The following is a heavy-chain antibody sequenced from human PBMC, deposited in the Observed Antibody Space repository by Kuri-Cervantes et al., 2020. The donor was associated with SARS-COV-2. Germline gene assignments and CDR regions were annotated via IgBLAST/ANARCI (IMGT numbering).Heavy chain of an antibody. CDR1: GGSFSRTDYY. Sequence: SETLSLTCSVFGGSFSRTDYYWGWIRQSPGKGLEWIGNVLYSGSTYFNPSLQSRVSLSVDTSKNQFSLKLTSVAAADTAVYYCARRLQGMVYESYYYGMDVWGQGTTVTVSS. CDR3: ARRLQGMVYESYYYGMDV. D-gene: IGHD2-8*01. J-gene: IGHJ6*02. V-gene: IGHV4-39*01. CDR2: VLYSGST.